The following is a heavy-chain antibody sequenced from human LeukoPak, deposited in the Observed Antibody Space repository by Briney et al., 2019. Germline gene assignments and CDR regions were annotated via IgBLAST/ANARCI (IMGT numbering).Heavy chain of an antibody. CDR3: ARAGDSTEDV. D-gene: IGHD6-13*01. CDR1: GFTFSSYA. V-gene: IGHV3-30-3*01. J-gene: IGHJ6*02. Sequence: GGSLRLSCAASGFTFSSYAMHWVRQAPGKGLECVAVISYDGSDKYYADSVKGRFTISRDNSKNTLYLHMNSLRPEDTAVYYCARAGDSTEDVWGQGTTVTVSS. CDR2: ISYDGSDK.